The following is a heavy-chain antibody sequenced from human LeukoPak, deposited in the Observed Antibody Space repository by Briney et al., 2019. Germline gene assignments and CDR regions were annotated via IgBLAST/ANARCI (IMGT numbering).Heavy chain of an antibody. CDR2: IRYDGSNK. D-gene: IGHD2-2*01. Sequence: GGSLRLSCGASGFTYSSYGMHWVRQAPGKGLEWVAFIRYDGSNKYYADSVKGRFTISRDNSKNTLYLQMNSLRAEDTAVYYCAKVMYHCSSTSCYGSYFDYWGQGTLVTVSS. V-gene: IGHV3-30*02. J-gene: IGHJ4*02. CDR1: GFTYSSYG. CDR3: AKVMYHCSSTSCYGSYFDY.